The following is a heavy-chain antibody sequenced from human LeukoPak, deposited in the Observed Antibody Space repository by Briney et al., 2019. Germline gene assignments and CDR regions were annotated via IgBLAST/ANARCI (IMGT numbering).Heavy chain of an antibody. D-gene: IGHD3-9*01. CDR2: IIPIFGTA. CDR3: ARGRVLRYFDWLTPWESHPLDY. V-gene: IGHV1-69*13. Sequence: SVKVSCKASGGAFSSYAISWVRQAPGQGLEWMGGIIPIFGTANYAQKFQGRVTITADESTSTAYMELSSLRSEDTAVYYCARGRVLRYFDWLTPWESHPLDYWGQGTLVTASS. J-gene: IGHJ4*02. CDR1: GGAFSSYA.